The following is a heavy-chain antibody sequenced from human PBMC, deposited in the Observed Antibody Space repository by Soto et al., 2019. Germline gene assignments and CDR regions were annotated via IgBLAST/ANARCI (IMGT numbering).Heavy chain of an antibody. D-gene: IGHD6-6*01. CDR2: ISSSSSTI. Sequence: GGSLRLSCAASGFTFSSYSMNWVRQAPGKGLEWVSYISSSSSTIYYADSVKGRFTISRDNAKNSLYLQMNSLRDEDTAVYYSASNRQLGMRELFDYWGQGTLVTVSS. CDR3: ASNRQLGMRELFDY. CDR1: GFTFSSYS. J-gene: IGHJ4*02. V-gene: IGHV3-48*02.